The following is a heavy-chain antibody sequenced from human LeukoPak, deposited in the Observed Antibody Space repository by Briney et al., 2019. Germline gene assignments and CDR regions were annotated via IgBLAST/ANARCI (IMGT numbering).Heavy chain of an antibody. Sequence: SETLSLTCAVSGGSISSNKYYWGWIRQPPGKGLEWIGSIFYSGTTYYNPSLRSRVTISVDTSKNQFSLKLSSVTAADTAVYYRAKGRYPPPLQHWFDPWGQGTLVTVSS. D-gene: IGHD2-2*01. V-gene: IGHV4-39*01. CDR1: GGSISSNKYY. J-gene: IGHJ5*02. CDR3: AKGRYPPPLQHWFDP. CDR2: IFYSGTT.